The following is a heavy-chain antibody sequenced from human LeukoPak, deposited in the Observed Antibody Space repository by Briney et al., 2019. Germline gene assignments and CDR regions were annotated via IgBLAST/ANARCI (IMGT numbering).Heavy chain of an antibody. D-gene: IGHD3-3*01. J-gene: IGHJ4*02. CDR2: ISSSSSYI. Sequence: GGSLRLSCAASGFTFSSYSMNWVRQAPGKGLEWVSSISSSSSYIYYADSVKGRFTISRDNAKNSLYLQMNSLRAEDTAVYYCARVPERPYYDFWSAYEYYFDYWGQGTLVTVSS. CDR1: GFTFSSYS. V-gene: IGHV3-21*01. CDR3: ARVPERPYYDFWSAYEYYFDY.